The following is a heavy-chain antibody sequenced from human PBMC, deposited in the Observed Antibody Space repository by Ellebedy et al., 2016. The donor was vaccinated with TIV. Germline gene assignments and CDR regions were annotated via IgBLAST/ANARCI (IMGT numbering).Heavy chain of an antibody. V-gene: IGHV4-61*08. J-gene: IGHJ4*02. Sequence: SETLSLTCTVSGDSVSSHDSYWNWIRQSPGKGLEWMGHIYYNGNTDYNPSVKSRITIYADTSENQISLILRSVTAADTAVYYCTRGADPFKTRYWGQGTLVTVSS. CDR2: IYYNGNT. CDR3: TRGADPFKTRY. CDR1: GDSVSSHDSY.